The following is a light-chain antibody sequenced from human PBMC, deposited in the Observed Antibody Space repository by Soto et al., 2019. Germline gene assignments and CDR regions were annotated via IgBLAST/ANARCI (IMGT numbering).Light chain of an antibody. CDR3: QQYNSYSWT. V-gene: IGKV1-5*03. CDR2: KAS. Sequence: DIQMTQSPSILSASVGDRVTINCRASQSVSNWLAWFQQKPGKAPKLLIYKASTLESGVPSRFSGSGSGTEFTLTISSLQPDDFATYYCQQYNSYSWTFGQGTKVEIK. J-gene: IGKJ1*01. CDR1: QSVSNW.